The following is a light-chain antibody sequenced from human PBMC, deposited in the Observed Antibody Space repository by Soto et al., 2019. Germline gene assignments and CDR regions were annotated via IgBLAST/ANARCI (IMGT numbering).Light chain of an antibody. J-gene: IGLJ2*01. CDR2: DDS. CDR3: QVWDSSSDVV. CDR1: NIGSKS. V-gene: IGLV3-21*02. Sequence: SSELTQPPSVSVAPGHTARITCGGNNIGSKSVHWYQQQPGQAPVLVVYDDSDRPSGIPERFSGSNSGNTATLTISSVEAGDEADYYCQVWDSSSDVVFGGGTKVTVL.